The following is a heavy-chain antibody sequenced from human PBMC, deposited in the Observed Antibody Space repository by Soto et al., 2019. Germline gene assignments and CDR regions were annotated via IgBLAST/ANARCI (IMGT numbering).Heavy chain of an antibody. V-gene: IGHV3-21*01. CDR3: ARDYQGYAILTGLKAFDH. D-gene: IGHD3-9*01. CDR1: GFPFRSYS. J-gene: IGHJ5*02. CDR2: ISSSSSYI. Sequence: XGSLSLSFPASGFPFRSYSMNWVRQAPGKGLEWVSSISSSSSYIYYADSVKGRFTISRDNAKNSLYLQMNSLRAEDTAVYYCARDYQGYAILTGLKAFDHWGQGTLVTVS.